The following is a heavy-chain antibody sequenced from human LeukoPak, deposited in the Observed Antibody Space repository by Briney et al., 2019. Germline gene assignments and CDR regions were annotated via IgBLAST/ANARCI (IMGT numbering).Heavy chain of an antibody. CDR1: GYTFTSYG. V-gene: IGHV1-18*01. D-gene: IGHD5-24*01. CDR3: ARDARWLQFPHYYYYYMDV. CDR2: ISAYNGNT. Sequence: GASVKVSCKASGYTFTSYGFSWVRQAPGQGLEWMGWISAYNGNTNYAQKLQGRVTMTTDTSTSTAHMELRSLRSEDTAVYYCARDARWLQFPHYYYYYMDVWGKGTTVTVSS. J-gene: IGHJ6*03.